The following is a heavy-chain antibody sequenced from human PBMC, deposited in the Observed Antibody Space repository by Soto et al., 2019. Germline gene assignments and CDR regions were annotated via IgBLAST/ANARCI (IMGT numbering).Heavy chain of an antibody. Sequence: QLQLQESGPGLVKPSETLSLTCTVSGGSISSSSYYWGWIRQPPGKGLEWIGSIYYSGSTYYNPSLKSRVTISADTSKTQFSLKLSSVTAADTAVYYCARSVLLWFGELFPFDYWGQGTLVTVSS. CDR2: IYYSGST. CDR3: ARSVLLWFGELFPFDY. D-gene: IGHD3-10*01. J-gene: IGHJ4*02. V-gene: IGHV4-39*01. CDR1: GGSISSSSYY.